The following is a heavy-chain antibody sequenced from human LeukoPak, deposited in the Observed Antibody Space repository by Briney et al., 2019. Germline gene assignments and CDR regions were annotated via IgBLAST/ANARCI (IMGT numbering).Heavy chain of an antibody. V-gene: IGHV3-23*01. CDR3: AKVETAAAATLRGFDY. CDR2: IGGSGGST. CDR1: GFTFSSYA. D-gene: IGHD6-13*01. Sequence: WGSLRLSCAASGFTFSSYAMSWVRQAPGKGLEWVSSIGGSGGSTYYADSVKGRFTISRGNSKNTLYLQMNSLRAEDTAVYYCAKVETAAAATLRGFDYWGQGTLVTVSS. J-gene: IGHJ4*02.